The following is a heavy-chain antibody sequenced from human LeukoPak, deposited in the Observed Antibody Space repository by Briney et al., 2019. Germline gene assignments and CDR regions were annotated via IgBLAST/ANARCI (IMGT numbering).Heavy chain of an antibody. V-gene: IGHV1-69*13. CDR2: IIPIFGTA. D-gene: IGHD2-21*02. CDR1: EYTFTRNY. CDR3: AGSFYCGGDCFMNYFDY. Sequence: ASVKVSCKASEYTFTRNYMHWVRQAPGQGLEWMGGIIPIFGTANYAQKFQGRVTITADESTSTAYMELSSLGSEDTAVYYCAGSFYCGGDCFMNYFDYWGQGTLVTVSS. J-gene: IGHJ4*02.